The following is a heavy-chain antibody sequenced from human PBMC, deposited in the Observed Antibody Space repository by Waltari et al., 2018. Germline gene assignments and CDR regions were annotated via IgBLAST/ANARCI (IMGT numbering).Heavy chain of an antibody. D-gene: IGHD1-1*01. V-gene: IGHV4-39*01. CDR2: SYYSGST. J-gene: IGHJ4*02. CDR3: ATVPFRAKGETGTPPVDY. CDR1: GGSIRSSSYY. Sequence: QLQLQESGPGLVKPSETLSLTCTVSGGSIRSSSYYWGWIRQPPWKGLEWIGSSYYSGSTYYNPSLKSRVTISVDTSKNQFSLKRSSVTAADTAVYYCATVPFRAKGETGTPPVDYWGQGTLVTVSS.